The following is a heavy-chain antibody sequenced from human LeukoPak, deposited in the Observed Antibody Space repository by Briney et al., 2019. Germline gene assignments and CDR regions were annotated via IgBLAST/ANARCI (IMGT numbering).Heavy chain of an antibody. Sequence: AETLSLTCVVYGGSFSGDYWSWIRQPPGRGLEWIGEINHSGRTNYKPSLKSRVTISVDTSKNQFSLKLSPVTAADTAVYYCAREGFGELSHFDYWGQGTLVPVSS. CDR2: INHSGRT. D-gene: IGHD3-10*01. V-gene: IGHV4-34*01. CDR3: AREGFGELSHFDY. CDR1: GGSFSGDY. J-gene: IGHJ4*02.